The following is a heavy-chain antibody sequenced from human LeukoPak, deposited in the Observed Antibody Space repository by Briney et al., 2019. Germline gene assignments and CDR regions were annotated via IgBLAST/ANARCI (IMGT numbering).Heavy chain of an antibody. CDR1: GGSISSSSDY. V-gene: IGHV4-39*01. J-gene: IGHJ1*01. Sequence: SETLSLTCSVSGGSISSSSDYWGWIRQPPGQGLEWIGTMSYSGTAFYNPSLKSRVTMSADTSKNQFSLNLRSVTAADTAVYYCVAAHSSYRRYEDQHWGQGTLVTV. D-gene: IGHD3-16*02. CDR2: MSYSGTA. CDR3: VAAHSSYRRYEDQH.